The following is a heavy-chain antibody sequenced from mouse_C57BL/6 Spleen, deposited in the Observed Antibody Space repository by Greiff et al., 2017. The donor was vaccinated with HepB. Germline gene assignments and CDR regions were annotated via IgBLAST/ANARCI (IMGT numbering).Heavy chain of an antibody. CDR3: ARVGSNYDYAMDY. V-gene: IGHV1-52*01. Sequence: QVQLQQPGAELVRPGSSVKLSCKASGYTFTSYWMHWVKQRPIQGLEWIGNIDPSDSETHYNQKFKDKATLTVDKSSSTAYMQLSSLTSEDSAVYYCARVGSNYDYAMDYWGQGTSVTVSS. CDR1: GYTFTSYW. J-gene: IGHJ4*01. D-gene: IGHD2-5*01. CDR2: IDPSDSET.